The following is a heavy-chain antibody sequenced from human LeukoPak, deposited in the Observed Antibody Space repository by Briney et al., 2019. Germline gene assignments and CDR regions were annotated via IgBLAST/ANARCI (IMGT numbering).Heavy chain of an antibody. CDR3: ARDRDYGDNDAFDI. D-gene: IGHD4-17*01. Sequence: GGSLRLSCAASGFTFSSYSMNWVRQAPGKGLEWVSSISSSSSYIYYADSVKGRFTVSRDNAKNSLYLQMNSLRAEDTAVYYCARDRDYGDNDAFDIWGQGTMVTVSS. CDR1: GFTFSSYS. V-gene: IGHV3-21*01. J-gene: IGHJ3*02. CDR2: ISSSSSYI.